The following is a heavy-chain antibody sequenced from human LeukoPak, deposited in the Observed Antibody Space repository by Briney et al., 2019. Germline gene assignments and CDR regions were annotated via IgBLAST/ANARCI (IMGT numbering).Heavy chain of an antibody. J-gene: IGHJ5*02. D-gene: IGHD5-18*01. CDR3: TTDRLTAMAFDWFDP. V-gene: IGHV3-15*01. CDR1: GFTFSNAW. Sequence: PGGSLRLSCAASGFTFSNAWMNWVRQAPGKGLEWVGRIKSKTDGGTTDYAAPVKGRSTISRDDSKNTLYLQMNSLKTEDTAVYYCTTDRLTAMAFDWFDPWGQGTLVTVSS. CDR2: IKSKTDGGTT.